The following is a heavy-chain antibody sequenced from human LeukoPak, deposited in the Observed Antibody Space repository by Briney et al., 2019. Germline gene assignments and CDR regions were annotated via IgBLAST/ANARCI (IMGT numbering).Heavy chain of an antibody. Sequence: SETLSLTCAVSGYSISSGYYWGWIRQPPGKGLEWIGSIYHSGSTYYNPSLKSRVTISVDTSKNQFSLKLSSVTAADTAVYYCARHLDRSMDVWGKGTTVTVSP. D-gene: IGHD1-26*01. CDR2: IYHSGST. J-gene: IGHJ6*04. CDR1: GYSISSGYY. V-gene: IGHV4-38-2*01. CDR3: ARHLDRSMDV.